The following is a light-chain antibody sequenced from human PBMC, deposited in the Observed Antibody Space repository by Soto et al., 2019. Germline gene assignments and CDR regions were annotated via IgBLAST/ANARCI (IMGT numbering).Light chain of an antibody. CDR1: QCVSSN. CDR3: QQYNNWPLYT. V-gene: IGKV3-15*01. CDR2: GAS. Sequence: EILMTQSPATLSVSPGERATLSCRASQCVSSNLAWYQQKPGQAPRLLIYGASTRATSIPARFSGSGSGTECTLTISSLQSEDFAVYYCQQYNNWPLYTFGQGTKLEIK. J-gene: IGKJ2*01.